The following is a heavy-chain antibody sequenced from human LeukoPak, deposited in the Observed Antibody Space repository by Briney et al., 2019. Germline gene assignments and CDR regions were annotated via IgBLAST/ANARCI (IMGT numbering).Heavy chain of an antibody. CDR3: AESVRFGNMGVDY. CDR2: ISYDGSNK. Sequence: PGRSLRLSCAASGFTFSSYGMHWVRQAPGKGLEWVAVISYDGSNKYYADSVKGRFTISRDNSKNTLYLQMNSLRAEDTAVYYCAESVRFGNMGVDYWGQGTLVTVSS. J-gene: IGHJ4*02. V-gene: IGHV3-30*18. CDR1: GFTFSSYG. D-gene: IGHD3-10*01.